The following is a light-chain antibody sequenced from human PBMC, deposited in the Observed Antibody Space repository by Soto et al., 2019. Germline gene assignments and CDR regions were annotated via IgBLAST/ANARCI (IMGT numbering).Light chain of an antibody. CDR2: TAS. Sequence: DIQMTQSPASLSASVGDRVTITCRASQSINNYLNWYQQKPGKAPNFLIYTASTLQRGVPSRFSGSGSGTDFTLTISSLQPVDFATYYCLQSYSSPRTFGGGTKVEIK. CDR1: QSINNY. J-gene: IGKJ4*01. CDR3: LQSYSSPRT. V-gene: IGKV1-39*01.